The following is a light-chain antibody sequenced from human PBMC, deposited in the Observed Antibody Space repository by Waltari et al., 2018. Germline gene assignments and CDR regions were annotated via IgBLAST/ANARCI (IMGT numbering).Light chain of an antibody. J-gene: IGLJ3*02. CDR3: SSYSIISTGV. Sequence: QSALTQPASVSGSPGQSITTSCTGTSSDVGGSHYVSWYQQHPGQAPKLFIYDVTNRPSGVSNRFSGSKSGNTASLTISGLQAEDEADYYCSSYSIISTGVFGGGTKLTVL. CDR1: SSDVGGSHY. V-gene: IGLV2-14*03. CDR2: DVT.